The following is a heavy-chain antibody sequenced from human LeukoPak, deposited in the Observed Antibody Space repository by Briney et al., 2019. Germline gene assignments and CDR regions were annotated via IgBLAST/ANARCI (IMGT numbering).Heavy chain of an antibody. V-gene: IGHV3-74*03. CDR2: ISPDGSTT. J-gene: IGHJ4*02. CDR1: GFTFSRYW. Sequence: GGSLRLSCAASGFTFSRYWMHWVRQAPGKGLMWVSRISPDGSTTLYADSVKGRFTISRDNAKNSLFLQMDSLSAEDTAVYYCARITTRYFDYWGQGTLVTVSS. D-gene: IGHD1-1*01. CDR3: ARITTRYFDY.